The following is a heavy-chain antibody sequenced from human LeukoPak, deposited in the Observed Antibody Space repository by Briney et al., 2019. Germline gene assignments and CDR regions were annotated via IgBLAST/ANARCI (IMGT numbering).Heavy chain of an antibody. Sequence: GGSLRLSCAASGFTISSYWMSWLRQAPGKGLEWVVNINQDGSEKYFVDSVKGRFTISRDNAKNSLYLQMNSLRAEDTAVYYCARGGEWLRLRGAFDIWGQGTMVTVSS. D-gene: IGHD5-12*01. CDR1: GFTISSYW. CDR3: ARGGEWLRLRGAFDI. V-gene: IGHV3-7*01. J-gene: IGHJ3*02. CDR2: INQDGSEK.